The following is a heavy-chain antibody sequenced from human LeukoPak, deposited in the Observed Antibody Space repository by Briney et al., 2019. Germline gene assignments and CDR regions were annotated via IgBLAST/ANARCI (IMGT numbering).Heavy chain of an antibody. CDR3: AHSCGGGNSAYFDY. D-gene: IGHD4-23*01. Sequence: RKSGPTLVNPTQTLTLTCTFSGFSLSTSGVGVGWIRQPPGKALEWLAVIYWDDDERYSPPLKSRLTITKDTSKNQVVLTMTNMDPVDTATYYCAHSCGGGNSAYFDYWGQGTLVTVSS. CDR1: GFSLSTSGVG. CDR2: IYWDDDE. J-gene: IGHJ4*02. V-gene: IGHV2-5*02.